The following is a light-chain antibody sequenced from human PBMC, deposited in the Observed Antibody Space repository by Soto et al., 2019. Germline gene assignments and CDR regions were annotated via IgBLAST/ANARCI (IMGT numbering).Light chain of an antibody. V-gene: IGLV2-23*01. CDR2: EDT. Sequence: QSVLTQPASVSGSPGQSITISCAGTSSDVGSHPLVSWYQQHPGKAPKLMISEDTKRPSGVSNRFSGSKSVNMASLTISGLQAEDEADYYCCAFTSAGTWVFGGGTKVTVL. CDR3: CAFTSAGTWV. J-gene: IGLJ3*02. CDR1: SSDVGSHPL.